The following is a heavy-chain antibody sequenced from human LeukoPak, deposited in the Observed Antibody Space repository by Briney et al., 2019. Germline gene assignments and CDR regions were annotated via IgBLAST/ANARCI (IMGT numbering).Heavy chain of an antibody. D-gene: IGHD6-19*01. CDR1: GFTFRNYV. J-gene: IGHJ5*01. CDR3: TRGSPGYSSSWLDF. V-gene: IGHV3-30-3*01. CDR2: TSSDLNVK. Sequence: GGSLRLSCAASGFTFRNYVIHWVRQAPGKGLEWVAVTSSDLNVKLYADSVKGRFTISRDNSKNTLYLQMSSLSVDDTAIYYCTRGSPGYSSSWLDFWGQGILVTVSS.